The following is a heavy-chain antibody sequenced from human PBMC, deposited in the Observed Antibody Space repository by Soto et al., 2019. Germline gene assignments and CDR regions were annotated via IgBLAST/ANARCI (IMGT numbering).Heavy chain of an antibody. V-gene: IGHV3-7*05. J-gene: IGHJ6*02. D-gene: IGHD5-18*01. CDR3: ARDGSTSWYSYDYHGMDV. Sequence: EVQLVASGGGLVQPGGSLRLSCGASGFTFRTYWLSWVRQVPGKGLEWVANINQDGSEKNYVDSVKGRFTISRDNAKNSLHLQMSSLRAEDTALYYCARDGSTSWYSYDYHGMDVWGQGTTVTVSS. CDR2: INQDGSEK. CDR1: GFTFRTYW.